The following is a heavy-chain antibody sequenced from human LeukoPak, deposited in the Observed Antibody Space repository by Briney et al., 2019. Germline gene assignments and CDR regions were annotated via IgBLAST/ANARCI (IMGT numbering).Heavy chain of an antibody. V-gene: IGHV3-30*18. Sequence: GGSLRLSCAASGFTFSSYGMHWVRQAPGKGLEWVAVISYDGSNKYYADSVKGRFTISRDNSKNTLYLQMNSLRAEDTAVYYCAKGLRTDTWFDPWGQGTLVTVSS. J-gene: IGHJ5*02. CDR2: ISYDGSNK. CDR1: GFTFSSYG. CDR3: AKGLRTDTWFDP. D-gene: IGHD2-21*02.